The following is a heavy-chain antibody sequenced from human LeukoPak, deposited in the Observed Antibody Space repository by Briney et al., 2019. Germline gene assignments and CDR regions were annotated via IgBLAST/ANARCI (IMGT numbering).Heavy chain of an antibody. CDR1: GFSFSSYG. D-gene: IGHD5-18*01. CDR3: AKSLAAMGTNWFDP. CDR2: ISGSGGST. V-gene: IGHV3-23*01. Sequence: GGSLRLSCAGSGFSFSSYGMSWVRQAPGKRLEWVSAISGSGGSTYYADSVKGRFTISRDNSKNTLYLQMNSLRAEDTAVYYCAKSLAAMGTNWFDPWGQGTLVTVSS. J-gene: IGHJ5*02.